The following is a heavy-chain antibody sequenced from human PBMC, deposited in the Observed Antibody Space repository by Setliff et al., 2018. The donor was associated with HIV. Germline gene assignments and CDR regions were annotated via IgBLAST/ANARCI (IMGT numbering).Heavy chain of an antibody. CDR2: INGGTTT. CDR1: GFIFSSYA. CDR3: ARSRAAGFDY. J-gene: IGHJ4*02. Sequence: GGSLRLSCAASGFIFSSYAMHWVRQAPGKGLEWVAVINGGTTTYYADYVKGLFTISRDNAKNSLYLQMKSLRAEDTAVYYCARSRAAGFDYWGQGTLVTVSS. V-gene: IGHV3-30*07. D-gene: IGHD6-13*01.